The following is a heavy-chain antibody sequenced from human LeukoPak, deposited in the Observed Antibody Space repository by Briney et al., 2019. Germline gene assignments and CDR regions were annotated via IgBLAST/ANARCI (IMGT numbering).Heavy chain of an antibody. D-gene: IGHD6-13*01. Sequence: SETLSLTCTVSGGSISSSSYYWGWIRQHPGKGLEWIGYIYYSGSTYYNPSLKSRVTISVDTSKNQFSLKLSSVTAADTAVYYCARPRERIAAAVPFDPWGQGTLVTVSS. V-gene: IGHV4-31*03. CDR3: ARPRERIAAAVPFDP. CDR1: GGSISSSSYY. J-gene: IGHJ5*02. CDR2: IYYSGST.